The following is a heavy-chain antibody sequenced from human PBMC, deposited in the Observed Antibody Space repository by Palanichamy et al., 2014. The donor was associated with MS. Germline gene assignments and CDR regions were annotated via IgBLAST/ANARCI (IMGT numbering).Heavy chain of an antibody. Sequence: CKASGYTFTSYGISWVRQAPGQGLEWMGWISAYNSNTNYAQKLQGRVTMTTDTSTSTAYMELRSLRSDDTAVYYCARGSHQRDAFDIWGQGTMVTVSS. CDR1: GYTFTSYG. D-gene: IGHD2-2*01. V-gene: IGHV1-18*01. J-gene: IGHJ3*02. CDR2: ISAYNSNT. CDR3: ARGSHQRDAFDI.